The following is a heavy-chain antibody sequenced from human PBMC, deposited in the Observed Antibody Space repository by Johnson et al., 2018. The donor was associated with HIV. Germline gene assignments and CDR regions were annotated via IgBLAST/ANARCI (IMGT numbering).Heavy chain of an antibody. CDR1: GFSFRSYW. V-gene: IGHV3-7*01. CDR3: AKAPYGSGIRPGAFDI. CDR2: IKQDGSET. Sequence: VQLVESGGGLVKPGGSLRLSCAASGFSFRSYWMSWVRQAPGKGLEWVANIKQDGSETFYADSVKGRFIISRDNARNSVFMQMNSLRAEDTAVYYCAKAPYGSGIRPGAFDIWGQGTMVTVSS. D-gene: IGHD3-10*01. J-gene: IGHJ3*02.